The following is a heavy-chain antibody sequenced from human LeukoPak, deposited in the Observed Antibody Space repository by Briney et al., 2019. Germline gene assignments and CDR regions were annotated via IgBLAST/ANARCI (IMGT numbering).Heavy chain of an antibody. D-gene: IGHD3-10*01. V-gene: IGHV3-23*01. CDR3: AKEAGGEGLRFGETPPDY. CDR1: GFTFSSCG. CDR2: ISGSGGST. J-gene: IGHJ4*02. Sequence: DPGGSLRLSCAASGFTFSSCGMSWVRQAPGKGLEWVSAISGSGGSTYYADSVKGRFTISRDNSKNTLYLQMNSLRAEDTAVYYCAKEAGGEGLRFGETPPDYWGQGTLVTVSS.